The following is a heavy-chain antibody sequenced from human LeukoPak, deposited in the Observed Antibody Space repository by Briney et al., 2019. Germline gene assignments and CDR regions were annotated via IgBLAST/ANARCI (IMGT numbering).Heavy chain of an antibody. J-gene: IGHJ4*02. V-gene: IGHV1-69*05. D-gene: IGHD4-23*01. CDR2: IIPIFGTA. CDR1: GGTSSSYA. Sequence: SVKVSCKASGGTSSSYAISWVRQAPGQGLEWMGRIIPIFGTANYAQKFQGRVTITTDESTSTAYMELSSLRSEDTAVYYCALTTVVTRIDYWGQGTLVTVSS. CDR3: ALTTVVTRIDY.